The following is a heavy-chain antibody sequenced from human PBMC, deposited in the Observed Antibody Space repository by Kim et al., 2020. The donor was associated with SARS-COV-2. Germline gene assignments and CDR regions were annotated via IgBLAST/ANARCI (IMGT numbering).Heavy chain of an antibody. CDR3: AKAAAGTGYYYYGMDV. V-gene: IGHV3-23*01. Sequence: SVKGRFTISRDNSKNTLYLQMNSLRAEDTAVYYCAKAAAGTGYYYYGMDVWGQGTTVTVSS. J-gene: IGHJ6*02. D-gene: IGHD6-13*01.